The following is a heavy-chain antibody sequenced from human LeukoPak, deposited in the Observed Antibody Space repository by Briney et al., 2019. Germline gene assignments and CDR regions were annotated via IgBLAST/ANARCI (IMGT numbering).Heavy chain of an antibody. CDR2: ISAYNGNT. CDR3: ARVKDYYGSGSYPRRGYYYGMDV. Sequence: ASVKVSCKASGYTFTSYGISWVRQAPGQGLEWMGRISAYNGNTNYAQKLQGRVTMTRDTSTSTAYMELRRLRSDHTAVYYCARVKDYYGSGSYPRRGYYYGMDVWGQGTTVTVSS. V-gene: IGHV1-18*01. CDR1: GYTFTSYG. J-gene: IGHJ6*02. D-gene: IGHD3-10*01.